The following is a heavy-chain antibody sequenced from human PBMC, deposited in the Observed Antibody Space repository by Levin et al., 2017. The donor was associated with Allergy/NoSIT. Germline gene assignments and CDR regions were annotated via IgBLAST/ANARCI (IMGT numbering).Heavy chain of an antibody. CDR2: IKNDGSEE. Sequence: GESLKISCTTSGFSFSTYWMNWIRQAPGRGLEWVANIKNDGSEEYYVDSVKGRFIISRDNAKSSLYLQLNSLRDEDTAIYHCVRGRTPDYWGQGTLVTVSS. CDR3: VRGRTPDY. D-gene: IGHD1-14*01. V-gene: IGHV3-7*01. J-gene: IGHJ4*02. CDR1: GFSFSTYW.